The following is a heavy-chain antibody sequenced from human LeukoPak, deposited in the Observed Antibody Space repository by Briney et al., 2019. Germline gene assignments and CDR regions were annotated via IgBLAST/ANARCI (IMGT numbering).Heavy chain of an antibody. J-gene: IGHJ5*02. CDR2: ISSSSTTT. V-gene: IGHV3-48*01. CDR1: GFTFSAYS. Sequence: KAGGSLRLSCAASGFTFSAYSMNWVRQAPRKGLEWISYISSSSTTTYYADSVKGRFTISRDNAKNSLYLQMNSLRAEDTAVYYCARPQFYGDFDHWGQGTLVTVSS. D-gene: IGHD4-17*01. CDR3: ARPQFYGDFDH.